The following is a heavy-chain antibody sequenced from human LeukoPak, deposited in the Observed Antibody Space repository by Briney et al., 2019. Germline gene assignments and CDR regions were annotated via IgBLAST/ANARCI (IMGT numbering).Heavy chain of an antibody. CDR1: GLTFSTYE. CDR3: ARGSHSNKPSYYYMDV. V-gene: IGHV3-48*03. Sequence: GGSLRLSCAASGLTFSTYEINWVRQAPGKGLEWVSYISSSGSTIYYADSVMGRFTISRDNAKNSLYLQMNSLRAEDTAVYYCARGSHSNKPSYYYMDVWGKGTTVTVSS. CDR2: ISSSGSTI. D-gene: IGHD1-14*01. J-gene: IGHJ6*03.